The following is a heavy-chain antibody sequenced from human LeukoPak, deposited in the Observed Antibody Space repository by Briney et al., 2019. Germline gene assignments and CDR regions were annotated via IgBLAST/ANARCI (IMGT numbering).Heavy chain of an antibody. CDR3: ATYRQVLLPFES. CDR2: IYPGDSDT. Sequence: GESLKTSCKGSGYSFTNYWIGWVRQMPGKGLEWMGVIYPGDSDTIYSPSFQGQVTISADKSIITAYLQWSSLKASDTAMYYCATYRQVLLPFESWGQGTLVTVSS. D-gene: IGHD2-15*01. CDR1: GYSFTNYW. V-gene: IGHV5-51*01. J-gene: IGHJ4*02.